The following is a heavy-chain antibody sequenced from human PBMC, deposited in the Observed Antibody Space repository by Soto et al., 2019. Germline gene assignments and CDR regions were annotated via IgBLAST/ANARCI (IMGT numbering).Heavy chain of an antibody. J-gene: IGHJ4*02. Sequence: QPGGSLRLSCAASGFTFSNYVMSWIRQAPGKGLEWVSSISGSGDKTYYLDSVKGRFTISRDNSKNTLFLQMNSLRAEDTAVYYCAKLPLLLALGFDYWGQGILVTVSS. D-gene: IGHD3-10*01. CDR2: ISGSGDKT. V-gene: IGHV3-23*01. CDR1: GFTFSNYV. CDR3: AKLPLLLALGFDY.